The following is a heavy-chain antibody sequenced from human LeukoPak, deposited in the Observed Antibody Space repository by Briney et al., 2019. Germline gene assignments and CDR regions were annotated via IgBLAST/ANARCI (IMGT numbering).Heavy chain of an antibody. Sequence: PSETLSLTCAVYGGSFSGYYWSWIRQPPGKGLEWIGEINHSGSTNYNPSLKSRVTISVDTSKNQFSLKLSSVTAADTAVYYCARLPGRYSYGDRPYYYYMDVWGKGTTVTVSS. CDR3: ARLPGRYSYGDRPYYYYMDV. D-gene: IGHD5-18*01. J-gene: IGHJ6*03. CDR2: INHSGST. CDR1: GGSFSGYY. V-gene: IGHV4-34*01.